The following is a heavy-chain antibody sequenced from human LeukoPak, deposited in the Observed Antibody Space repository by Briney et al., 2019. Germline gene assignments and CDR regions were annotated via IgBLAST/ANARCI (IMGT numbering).Heavy chain of an antibody. D-gene: IGHD6-13*01. Sequence: GRSLRLSCAASGFTFSSYGMHWVRQAPGKGLEWVAVISYDGSNKYYADSVKGRFTISRDNSKNTLYLQMNSLRAEDTAVYYCAKEVRWYFGYWGQGTLVTVSP. CDR2: ISYDGSNK. CDR1: GFTFSSYG. V-gene: IGHV3-30*18. J-gene: IGHJ4*02. CDR3: AKEVRWYFGY.